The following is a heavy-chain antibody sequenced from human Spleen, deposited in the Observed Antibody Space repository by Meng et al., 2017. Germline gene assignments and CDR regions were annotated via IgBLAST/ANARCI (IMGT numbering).Heavy chain of an antibody. CDR3: SGHVDY. V-gene: IGHV3-49*04. CDR2: IRSTGYGGTP. Sequence: GESLKISCTGSGFTFGDYAMNWVRQAPGKGLEWVGFIRSTGYGGTPEYAASVKGRFAISRDDSKSIAYLQMNSLKTEDTAVYYCSGHVDYWGHGTLVTVSS. J-gene: IGHJ4*01. CDR1: GFTFGDYA.